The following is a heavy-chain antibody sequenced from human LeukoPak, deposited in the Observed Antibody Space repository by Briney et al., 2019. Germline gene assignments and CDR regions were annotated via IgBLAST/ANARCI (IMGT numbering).Heavy chain of an antibody. V-gene: IGHV3-23*01. D-gene: IGHD2-15*01. CDR1: GFTFSSYA. CDR2: ISGSGGST. CDR3: AKSASLGYCSGGSCYFDY. J-gene: IGHJ4*02. Sequence: GGSLRLSCAASGFTFSSYAMSWVRQAPGKGLEWVSAISGSGGSTYYADSVKGRFTISRDNSKNTLYLQMNSLRAEDTAVYHCAKSASLGYCSGGSCYFDYWGQGTLVTVSS.